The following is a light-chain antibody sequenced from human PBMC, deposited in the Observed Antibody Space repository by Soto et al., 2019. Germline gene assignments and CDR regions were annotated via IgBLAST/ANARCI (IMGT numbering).Light chain of an antibody. V-gene: IGKV3-15*01. Sequence: EIVMTQSPATLSVSRGERATLACRANQAISSNVAWYQQKPGQAPRLLIYGASTRATGIPDRFSGSGSGTELTLTISSLQSEDFAVYYCQHYNNWLGTFGGGTQVDI. J-gene: IGKJ4*01. CDR2: GAS. CDR3: QHYNNWLGT. CDR1: QAISSN.